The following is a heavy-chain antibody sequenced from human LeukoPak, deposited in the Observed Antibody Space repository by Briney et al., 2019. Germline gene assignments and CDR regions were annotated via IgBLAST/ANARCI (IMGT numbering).Heavy chain of an antibody. V-gene: IGHV3-30*04. J-gene: IGHJ5*02. D-gene: IGHD6-13*01. CDR1: GFTFSSYA. CDR3: AKGSSSWQYNWFDP. Sequence: PGGSLRLSCAASGFTFSSYAMHWVRQAPGKGLEWVAVISYDGSNKYYADSVKGRFTISRDNSKNTLYLQMNSLRAEDTAIYYCAKGSSSWQYNWFDPWGQGTLVTVSS. CDR2: ISYDGSNK.